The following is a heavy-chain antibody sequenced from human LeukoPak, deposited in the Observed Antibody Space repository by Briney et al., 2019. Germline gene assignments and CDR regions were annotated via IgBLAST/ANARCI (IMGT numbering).Heavy chain of an antibody. CDR1: GFTFSDYY. CDR3: ARDRNYYDSSGYGF. D-gene: IGHD3-22*01. V-gene: IGHV3-11*01. J-gene: IGHJ4*02. Sequence: PGGSLRLSCAASGFTFSDYYMSWIRQAPGKGLEWVSYISSSASTIYYAGSVKGRFSISRDNAKNSLYLQMNSLRAEDTDVYYCARDRNYYDSSGYGFWGQGTLVTVSS. CDR2: ISSSASTI.